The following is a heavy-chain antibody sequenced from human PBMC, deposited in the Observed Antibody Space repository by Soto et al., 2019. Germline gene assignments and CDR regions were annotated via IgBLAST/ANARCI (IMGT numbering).Heavy chain of an antibody. CDR1: GYTFTAYY. D-gene: IGHD6-13*01. CDR2: INPDTGGT. J-gene: IGHJ4*02. V-gene: IGHV1-2*04. CDR3: ARAIARDGSSWYRGGYDS. Sequence: QVRLLQSGAEVKESGASVKVSCEASGYTFTAYYIHWVRQAPGQGLEWMGWINPDTGGTDYAQKFQGWVTMTMDTSITTAFMELASLKIDDTAVYYCARAIARDGSSWYRGGYDSWGQGTLVTVSS.